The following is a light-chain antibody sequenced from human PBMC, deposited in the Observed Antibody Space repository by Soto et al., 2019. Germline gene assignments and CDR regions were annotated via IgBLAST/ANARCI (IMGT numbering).Light chain of an antibody. Sequence: EVVLTQSPVTLSLSPGERATLSCRASQSFRGLLACHQQKPGLAPRLLIYGASSRATGFPDRFSGSGPGTDFTLTISRLEPEDFAVYSCQQYGSSPYTFGHGTKVDIK. V-gene: IGKV3-20*01. CDR2: GAS. J-gene: IGKJ2*01. CDR1: QSFRGL. CDR3: QQYGSSPYT.